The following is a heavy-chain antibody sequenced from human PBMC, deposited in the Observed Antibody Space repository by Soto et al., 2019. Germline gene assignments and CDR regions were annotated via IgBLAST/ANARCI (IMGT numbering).Heavy chain of an antibody. D-gene: IGHD6-6*01. J-gene: IGHJ5*02. CDR2: MNPNSGNT. CDR1: GYTFTSYD. V-gene: IGHV1-8*01. CDR3: ARDFLYSSSSPYWFDP. Sequence: GASVKVSCKASGYTFTSYDINWVRQATGQGLEWMGWMNPNSGNTGYAQKFQGRVTMTRNTSISTAYMELSSLRSEDTAVYYCARDFLYSSSSPYWFDPWGQGTLVTVSS.